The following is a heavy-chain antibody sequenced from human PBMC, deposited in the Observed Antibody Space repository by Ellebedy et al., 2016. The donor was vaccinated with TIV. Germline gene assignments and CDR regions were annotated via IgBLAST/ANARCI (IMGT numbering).Heavy chain of an antibody. D-gene: IGHD4-17*01. CDR3: ARDSDGDYTSFDL. CDR1: GGSISSYW. V-gene: IGHV4-4*08. Sequence: MPSETLSLTCTVSGGSISSYWWNWIRQPPGKGLEWIGYISNTGNTNYNPSLKSRVTISADTSKNQFSLKLSSVTAADTAVYFCARDSDGDYTSFDLWGRGALVIVSS. J-gene: IGHJ2*01. CDR2: ISNTGNT.